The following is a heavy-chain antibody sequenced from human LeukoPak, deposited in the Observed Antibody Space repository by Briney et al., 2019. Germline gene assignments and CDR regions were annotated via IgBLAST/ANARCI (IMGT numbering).Heavy chain of an antibody. CDR1: GFTFTSYW. V-gene: IGHV3-74*01. CDR2: INSDGRST. Sequence: PGGSLRLSCAASGFTFTSYWMHWVRQAPGKGLVWVSRINSDGRSTSYADPVTGRFTISRDNAKNTLYLQMNSLRAEDTAVYYCARGGGYSYDYIAYWGQGTLVTVSS. D-gene: IGHD5-18*01. CDR3: ARGGGYSYDYIAY. J-gene: IGHJ4*02.